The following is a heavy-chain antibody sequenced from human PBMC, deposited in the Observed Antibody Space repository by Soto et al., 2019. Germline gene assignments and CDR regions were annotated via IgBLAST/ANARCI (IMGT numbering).Heavy chain of an antibody. V-gene: IGHV3-74*03. CDR1: GFTFSAYW. CDR2: TNTDGTAT. J-gene: IGHJ6*02. CDR3: TRGHYYGMDV. Sequence: GGSLRLSCAASGFTFSAYWMHWVRQAPGKGLVWVSRTNTDGTATTYADSVEGRFTISRDNAKNMLYLQMNSLRAEDTAVYYCTRGHYYGMDVWGQGTTVTVSS.